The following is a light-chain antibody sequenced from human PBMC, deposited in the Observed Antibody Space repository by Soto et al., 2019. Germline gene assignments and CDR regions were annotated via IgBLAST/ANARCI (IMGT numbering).Light chain of an antibody. V-gene: IGKV1-39*01. J-gene: IGKJ2*01. CDR1: QRIGSY. CDR2: AAS. Sequence: DIQMTQSPSSLSASVGDRVTITCRASQRIGSYLNWYQQKPGEAPKLLIYAASTLQSGVPSRFSGSGSGTDFTLTISSLEPEDFASYYCQQGYSSDMYTFARGTKLEIK. CDR3: QQGYSSDMYT.